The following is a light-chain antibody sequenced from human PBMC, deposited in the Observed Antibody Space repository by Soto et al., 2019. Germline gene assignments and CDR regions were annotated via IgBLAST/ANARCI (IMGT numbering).Light chain of an antibody. Sequence: QSALTQPPSASGSPGQSVTISCTGTSSDVGGYNYVSWYQQHPGKAPKLMIYEVNKRPSGVPDRFSGSKSGNTAFLTVSGLQAEDEADYYCSSYAGSNNFVVFGGGTKLTV. V-gene: IGLV2-8*01. CDR2: EVN. CDR3: SSYAGSNNFVV. J-gene: IGLJ2*01. CDR1: SSDVGGYNY.